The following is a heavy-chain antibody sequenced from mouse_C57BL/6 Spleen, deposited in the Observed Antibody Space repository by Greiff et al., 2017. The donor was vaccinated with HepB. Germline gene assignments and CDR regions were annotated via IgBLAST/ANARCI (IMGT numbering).Heavy chain of an antibody. CDR2: IYPGDGDT. V-gene: IGHV1-80*01. D-gene: IGHD1-1*01. CDR1: GYAFSSYW. J-gene: IGHJ2*01. CDR3: ALYYGSSYAGYYFDY. Sequence: QVQLQQSGAELVKPGASVKISCKASGYAFSSYWMNWVKQRPGKGLEWIGQIYPGDGDTNYNGKFKGKATLTADKPSSTAYMQLSSLTSEDSAVYFCALYYGSSYAGYYFDYWGQGTTLTVSS.